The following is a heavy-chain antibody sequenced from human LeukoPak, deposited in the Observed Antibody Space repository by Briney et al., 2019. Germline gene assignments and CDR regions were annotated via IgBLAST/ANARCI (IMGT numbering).Heavy chain of an antibody. J-gene: IGHJ4*02. CDR2: LYASGTT. V-gene: IGHV4-4*07. Sequence: SETLSLTCTVSGDSISSYYWNWFRQPAGRGLEWIGRLYASGTTSYNPSLESRVSMSLDTSKNQFSLKLNSVTAADTAVYYCARATYSGDTSYVFDYWGQGTLVSVSS. CDR3: ARATYSGDTSYVFDY. CDR1: GDSISSYY. D-gene: IGHD1-26*01.